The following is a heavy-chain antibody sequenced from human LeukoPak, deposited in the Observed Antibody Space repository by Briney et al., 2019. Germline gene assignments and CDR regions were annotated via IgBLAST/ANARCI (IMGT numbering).Heavy chain of an antibody. Sequence: SETLSLTCTVSVGSITSDDSYWSWIRQPPGKGLEWIGYIYHSGTAYYNPSLKSRVSISLDTSKNQFSLMVNSVTAADTAVYFCAGQQLERGEDHWGQGTLVIVSS. CDR1: VGSITSDDSY. CDR3: AGQQLERGEDH. V-gene: IGHV4-30-2*01. CDR2: IYHSGTA. D-gene: IGHD6-13*01. J-gene: IGHJ4*02.